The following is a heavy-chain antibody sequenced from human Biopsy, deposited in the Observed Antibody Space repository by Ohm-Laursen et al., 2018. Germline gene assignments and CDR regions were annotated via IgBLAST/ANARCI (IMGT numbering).Heavy chain of an antibody. D-gene: IGHD6-19*01. Sequence: SLRLSCAASGFTLSDHNMDWVRLAPGKGLEWVGRTRNNGKTYTKEYAASVKGRFTISRDDSKNSLYLQMNSLKTGDTAVYFCARDVGSSGWYYYGMDVWGQGTTVTVSS. V-gene: IGHV3-72*01. CDR2: TRNNGKTYTK. J-gene: IGHJ6*02. CDR1: GFTLSDHN. CDR3: ARDVGSSGWYYYGMDV.